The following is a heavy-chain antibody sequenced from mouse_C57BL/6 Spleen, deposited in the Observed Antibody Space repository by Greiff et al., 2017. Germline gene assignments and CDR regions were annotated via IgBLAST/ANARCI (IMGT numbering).Heavy chain of an antibody. J-gene: IGHJ2*01. V-gene: IGHV1-55*01. Sequence: QVQLQQPGAELVKPGASVKMSCKASGYTFTSYWITWVKQRPGQGLEWIGDIYPGSGSTNYNGKFQGKATLTVDTSSSTAYMPLSSLTCEDTAFYYGAREWYGYDWWGGGSAPTVSA. CDR1: GYTFTSYW. CDR2: IYPGSGST. CDR3: AREWYGYDW. D-gene: IGHD2-2*01.